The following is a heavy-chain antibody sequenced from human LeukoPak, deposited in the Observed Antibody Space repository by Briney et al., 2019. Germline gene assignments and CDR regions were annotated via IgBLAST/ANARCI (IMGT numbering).Heavy chain of an antibody. CDR2: INQDGSEK. CDR3: ARGGGLDA. CDR1: GITFSRFW. D-gene: IGHD3-16*01. Sequence: GGSLRLSCAASGITFSRFWMSWLRQAPGKGLQWVANINQDGSEKHYVDSVKGRFTISRDNAENSLYLQMNSLRAEDTAVYYCARGGGLDAWGQGATVTVSS. J-gene: IGHJ6*02. V-gene: IGHV3-7*03.